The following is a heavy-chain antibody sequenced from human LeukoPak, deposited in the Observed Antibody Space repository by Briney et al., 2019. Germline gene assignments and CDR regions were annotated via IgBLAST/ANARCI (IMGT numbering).Heavy chain of an antibody. CDR3: ARGGDYKNDY. CDR2: INGAGSSI. CDR1: RFTFSSYW. Sequence: GGSLRLSCAASRFTFSSYWMHWVSQTPGKGLVWVSRINGAGSSISYADSVKGRVTISRDNAKNTLYLQMNNLRAEDTAVYYCARGGDYKNDYWGQGTLVTVSS. D-gene: IGHD4-17*01. J-gene: IGHJ4*02. V-gene: IGHV3-74*01.